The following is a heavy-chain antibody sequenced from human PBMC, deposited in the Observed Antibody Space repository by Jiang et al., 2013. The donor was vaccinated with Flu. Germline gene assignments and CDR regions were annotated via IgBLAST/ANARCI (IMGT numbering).Heavy chain of an antibody. CDR2: MNPNSGNT. Sequence: CGAEVKKPGASVKVSCKASGYTFTSYDINWVRQATGQGLEWMGWMNPNSGNTGYAQKFQGRVTMTRNTSISTAYMELSSLRSEDTAVYYCARPLYVWGSYRRWGHFGYWGQGTLVTVSS. CDR3: ARPLYVWGSYRRWGHFGY. CDR1: GYTFTSYD. J-gene: IGHJ4*02. V-gene: IGHV1-8*01. D-gene: IGHD3-16*02.